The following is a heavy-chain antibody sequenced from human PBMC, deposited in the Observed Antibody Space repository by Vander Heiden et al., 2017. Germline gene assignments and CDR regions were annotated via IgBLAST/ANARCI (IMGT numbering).Heavy chain of an antibody. V-gene: IGHV3-74*01. J-gene: IGHJ4*02. Sequence: EVQLVESGGGLVQPGGSLRPSCAASGFPFSSYWMHWVRLAPGKGLVWVERSNSDGSSTSYADSVKGRFTISRDNAKNTLYLQMNSLRAEDTAVYYCARVRRAFDWFDYWGQGTLVTVSS. CDR3: ARVRRAFDWFDY. CDR2: SNSDGSST. CDR1: GFPFSSYW. D-gene: IGHD3-9*01.